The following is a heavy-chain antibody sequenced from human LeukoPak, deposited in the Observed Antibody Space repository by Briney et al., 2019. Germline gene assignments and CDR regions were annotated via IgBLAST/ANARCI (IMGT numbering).Heavy chain of an antibody. CDR1: GGSISSSSYY. CDR2: IYYSGST. Sequence: PSETLSLTCTVSGGSISSSSYYWGWLRQPPGQGLVWIVCIYYSGSTSYNPSLKSRITISVYTSKNQFSLTESSVTDDCTDVYYCARHPPSAILDYWGQGTLVTVSS. CDR3: ARHPPSAILDY. V-gene: IGHV4-39*01. J-gene: IGHJ4*02. D-gene: IGHD3-3*01.